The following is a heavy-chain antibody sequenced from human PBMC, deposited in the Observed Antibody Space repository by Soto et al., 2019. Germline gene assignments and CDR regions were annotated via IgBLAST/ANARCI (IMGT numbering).Heavy chain of an antibody. CDR1: GFTVSSSA. CDR3: AKDRGSGGIVTGTPDS. CDR2: LSASGST. D-gene: IGHD3-9*01. Sequence: EVQLLESGGGLVQPGGSLRLSCVISGFTVSSSAMTWVRQAPGKGLEWVSTLSASGSTYFAASVKRRFTITRNSSANTLYLQMGSLKAEDTAVYYCAKDRGSGGIVTGTPDSWGPGTLVTVSS. J-gene: IGHJ4*02. V-gene: IGHV3-23*01.